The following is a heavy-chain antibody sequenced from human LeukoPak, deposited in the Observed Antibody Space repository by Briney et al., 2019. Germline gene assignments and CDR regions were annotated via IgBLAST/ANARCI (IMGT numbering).Heavy chain of an antibody. J-gene: IGHJ4*02. Sequence: GGSLRLSCAASGFIVSSNHMNWVRQTPGKGLEWVSIIYINAGTTHYADSVKGRFIISRDNSENTVYLPMNNLRADDSAVYYCARDGSNFYFDYWGQGALVTVSS. V-gene: IGHV3-66*01. CDR3: ARDGSNFYFDY. CDR1: GFIVSSNH. CDR2: IYINAGTT. D-gene: IGHD5-24*01.